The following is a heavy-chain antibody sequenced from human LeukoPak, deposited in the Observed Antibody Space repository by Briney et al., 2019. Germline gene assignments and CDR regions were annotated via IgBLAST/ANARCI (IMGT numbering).Heavy chain of an antibody. CDR3: ARVHRQILWWAKRPCAFDI. Sequence: SETLSLTCTVSGGSISSGGYYWSWIRQPPGKGLEWIGYIYYSGSTNYNPSLKSRVTISVDTSKNQFSLKLSSVTAADTAVYYCARVHRQILWWAKRPCAFDIWGQGTMVTVSS. D-gene: IGHD2-21*01. J-gene: IGHJ3*02. CDR2: IYYSGST. V-gene: IGHV4-61*08. CDR1: GGSISSGGYY.